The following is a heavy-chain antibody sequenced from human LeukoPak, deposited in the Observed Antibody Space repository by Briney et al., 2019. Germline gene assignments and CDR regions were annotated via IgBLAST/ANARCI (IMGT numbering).Heavy chain of an antibody. V-gene: IGHV1-2*04. CDR2: INPNSGGT. D-gene: IGHD6-13*01. CDR1: GYTFTGYY. CDR3: ARRPHPYSSSWYPSYFDY. J-gene: IGHJ4*02. Sequence: ASVKVSCKASGYTFTGYYMRWVRQAPGQGLEWMGWINPNSGGTNYAQKFQGWVTMTRDTSISTAYMELSSVTAADTAVYYCARRPHPYSSSWYPSYFDYWGQGTLVTVSS.